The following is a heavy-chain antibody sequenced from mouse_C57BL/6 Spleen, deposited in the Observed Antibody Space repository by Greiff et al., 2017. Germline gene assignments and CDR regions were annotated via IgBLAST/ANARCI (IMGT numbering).Heavy chain of an antibody. V-gene: IGHV3-6*01. CDR3: ATYGGFAY. CDR2: ISYDGSN. J-gene: IGHJ3*01. Sequence: VQLKESGPGLVKPSQSLSLTCSVTGYSITSGYYWNWIRQFPGNKLEWMGYISYDGSNNYNPSLKNRISITRDTSKNQFFLKLNSVTTEDTATYYCATYGGFAYWGQGTLVTVSA. D-gene: IGHD1-1*01. CDR1: GYSITSGYY.